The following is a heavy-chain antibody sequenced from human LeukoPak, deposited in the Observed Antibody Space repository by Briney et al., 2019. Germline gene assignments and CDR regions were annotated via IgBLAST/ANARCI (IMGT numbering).Heavy chain of an antibody. D-gene: IGHD5-18*01. CDR3: ARHRPRGFTYGLDAFDI. V-gene: IGHV3-23*01. CDR1: KFTFSIYA. J-gene: IGHJ3*02. CDR2: ITGSGANT. Sequence: GGSLRLSCAASKFTFSIYAMTWVRQAPGMGLEWVSSITGSGANTYHGDSVKGRFTISRDNSKNTLHLQMNTLRAEDTAVYYCARHRPRGFTYGLDAFDIWGQGTMVTVSS.